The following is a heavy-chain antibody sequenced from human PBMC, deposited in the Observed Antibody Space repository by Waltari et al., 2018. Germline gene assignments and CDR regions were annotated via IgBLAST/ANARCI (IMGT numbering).Heavy chain of an antibody. D-gene: IGHD1-26*01. CDR2: ISWNSGSI. Sequence: EVQLVESGGGLVQPGRSLRLSCAASGFTFDDYAMHWVRQAPGKGLEWVSGISWNSGSIGDADSVKGRVTISRDNAKNSLYLQMNSLRAEDTALYYCAKGPNSGSYYGMLDYWGQGTLVTVSS. CDR1: GFTFDDYA. CDR3: AKGPNSGSYYGMLDY. J-gene: IGHJ4*02. V-gene: IGHV3-9*01.